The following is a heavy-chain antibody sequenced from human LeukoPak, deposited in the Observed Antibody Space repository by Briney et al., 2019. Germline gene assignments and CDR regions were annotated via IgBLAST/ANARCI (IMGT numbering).Heavy chain of an antibody. D-gene: IGHD3-9*01. Sequence: ASVTVSCKASGGTFSSYSISWVRQAPGQGLEWMGGIIPIFPTANYAQKFQGRVTITADESTTTAYMELSSLRSEDTAMYYCARATDILTGYYNNYFDYWGQGTLVTVSS. CDR3: ARATDILTGYYNNYFDY. CDR1: GGTFSSYS. CDR2: IIPIFPTA. V-gene: IGHV1-69*13. J-gene: IGHJ4*02.